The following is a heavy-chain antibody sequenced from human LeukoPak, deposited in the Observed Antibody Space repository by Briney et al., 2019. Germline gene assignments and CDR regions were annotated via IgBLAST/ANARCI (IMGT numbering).Heavy chain of an antibody. D-gene: IGHD2-21*01. Sequence: GGSLRLSCAASRFTFSSYGMHWVRQAPGKGLEWVAVIWKDGSNKYYADSVKGRFTISRDNSKNTLYLQMNSLRAEDTAVYYCARDVAFFYYGMDVWGQGTTVTVSS. J-gene: IGHJ6*02. CDR1: RFTFSSYG. V-gene: IGHV3-33*01. CDR3: ARDVAFFYYGMDV. CDR2: IWKDGSNK.